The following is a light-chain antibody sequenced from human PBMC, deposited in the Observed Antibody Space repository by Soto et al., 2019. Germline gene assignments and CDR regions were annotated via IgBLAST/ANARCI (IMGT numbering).Light chain of an antibody. J-gene: IGLJ2*01. CDR1: TGAVTSGHY. V-gene: IGLV7-46*01. CDR3: LLSYSAAVV. Sequence: QAVVTQEPSLTVSPGGTVTLTCGSNTGAVTSGHYPSWFRQKPGQAPRTLIYDTNNKQSWTPARFSGSLLGGKAALTLSGAQPEDEADYYCLLSYSAAVVFGGRTQLTVL. CDR2: DTN.